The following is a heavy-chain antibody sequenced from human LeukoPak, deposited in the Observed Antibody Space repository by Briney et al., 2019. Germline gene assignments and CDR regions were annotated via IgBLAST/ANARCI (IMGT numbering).Heavy chain of an antibody. D-gene: IGHD3-22*01. CDR2: IYYSGST. Sequence: PSETLSLSCTVSGVSISSTSYYWGWIRQPPGKGLEWIASIYYSGSTYYNPSLKSRVTISVDTSKNQFSLKLSSVTAADTAVYYCARVPPYYYDSSGMTDYWGQGTLVTVSS. CDR1: GVSISSTSYY. CDR3: ARVPPYYYDSSGMTDY. J-gene: IGHJ4*02. V-gene: IGHV4-39*01.